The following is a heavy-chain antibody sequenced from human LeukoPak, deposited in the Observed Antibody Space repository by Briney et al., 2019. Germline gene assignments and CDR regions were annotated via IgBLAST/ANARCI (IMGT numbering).Heavy chain of an antibody. CDR2: IYTDGST. D-gene: IGHD3-22*01. Sequence: SETLSLACTVSGGSISSDYWSWIRQPPGRGLEWIGYIYTDGSTNYNPSLKSRVTISVDTSKNQFALKLSSVTAADTAVYYCAKSYYDYSTYYSYYFNLWGQGALVTVSS. V-gene: IGHV4-4*09. CDR1: GGSISSDY. CDR3: AKSYYDYSTYYSYYFNL. J-gene: IGHJ4*02.